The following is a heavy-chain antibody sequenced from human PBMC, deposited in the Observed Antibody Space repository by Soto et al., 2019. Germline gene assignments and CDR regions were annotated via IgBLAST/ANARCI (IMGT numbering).Heavy chain of an antibody. CDR3: ARGSHCSSTSCQYGYYYYGMDV. D-gene: IGHD2-2*01. CDR2: IYYSGST. J-gene: IGHJ6*02. Sequence: SETLSLTCTVSGGSLSSGGYYWSWIRQHPGKGLEWIGYIYYSGSTYYNPSLKSRVTISVDTSKNQFSLKLSSVTAADTAVYYCARGSHCSSTSCQYGYYYYGMDVWGQGTTVTVSS. CDR1: GGSLSSGGYY. V-gene: IGHV4-31*03.